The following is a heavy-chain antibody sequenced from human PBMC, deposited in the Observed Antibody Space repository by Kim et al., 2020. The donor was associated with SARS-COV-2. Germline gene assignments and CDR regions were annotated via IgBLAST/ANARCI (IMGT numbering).Heavy chain of an antibody. CDR3: AKDATYGGNSLSY. V-gene: IGHV3-33*06. J-gene: IGHJ4*02. CDR1: GFTFSSYG. D-gene: IGHD4-17*01. Sequence: GGSLRLSCAASGFTFSSYGMHWVRQAPGKGLEWVAVIWYDGSNKYYADSVKGRFTISRDNSKNTLYLQMNSLRAEDTAVYYCAKDATYGGNSLSYWGQGTLVTVSS. CDR2: IWYDGSNK.